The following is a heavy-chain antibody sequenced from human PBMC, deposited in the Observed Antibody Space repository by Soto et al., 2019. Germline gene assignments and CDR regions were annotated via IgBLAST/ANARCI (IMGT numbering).Heavy chain of an antibody. V-gene: IGHV3-48*03. J-gene: IGHJ6*02. CDR1: GFTFSSYE. CDR2: ISSSGSTI. Sequence: AGGSLRLSCAASGFTFSSYEMNWVRQAPGKGLEWVSYISSSGSTIYYADSVKGRFTISRDNAKNSLYLQMNSLRAEDTAVYYCARRAAGTGSLRYYYYGMDVWGQGTTVTVSS. CDR3: ARRAAGTGSLRYYYYGMDV. D-gene: IGHD6-13*01.